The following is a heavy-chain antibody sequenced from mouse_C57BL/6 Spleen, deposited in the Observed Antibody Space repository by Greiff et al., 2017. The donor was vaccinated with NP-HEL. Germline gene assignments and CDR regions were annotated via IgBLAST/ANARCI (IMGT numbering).Heavy chain of an antibody. CDR1: GFTFSNYW. J-gene: IGHJ3*01. Sequence: EVKVEESGGGLVQPGGSMKLSCVASGFTFSNYWMNWVRQSPEKGLEWVAQIRLKSDNYATHYAESVKGRFTISRDDSKSSVYLQMNNLRAEDTGIYYCTDDYGSSSWFAYWGQGTLVTVSA. V-gene: IGHV6-3*01. D-gene: IGHD1-1*01. CDR3: TDDYGSSSWFAY. CDR2: IRLKSDNYAT.